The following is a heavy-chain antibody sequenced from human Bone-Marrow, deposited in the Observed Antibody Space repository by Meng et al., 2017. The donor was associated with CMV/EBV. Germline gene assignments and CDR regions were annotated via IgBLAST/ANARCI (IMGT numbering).Heavy chain of an antibody. J-gene: IGHJ4*02. V-gene: IGHV3-72*01. D-gene: IGHD1-1*01. CDR1: GLIFSDHF. CDR3: VRGYNSFDS. Sequence: GESLKISCAASGLIFSDHFMDWVRQTPGKGLEWVGRSRNKANRYTTEYAASVKGRFTISRDESKNSLYLQMNSLKTEDTAVFYCVRGYNSFDSWGQGTLVTVSS. CDR2: SRNKANRYTT.